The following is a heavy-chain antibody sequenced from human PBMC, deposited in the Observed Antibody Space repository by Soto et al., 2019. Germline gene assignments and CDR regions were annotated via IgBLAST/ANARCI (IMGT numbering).Heavy chain of an antibody. CDR1: GFSLSNSGVG. CDR3: ARTYYYGSGSYYTFDY. D-gene: IGHD3-10*01. J-gene: IGHJ4*02. V-gene: IGHV2-5*02. CDR2: IYWDDDK. Sequence: QITLKESGPTLVKPTQTLTLTCTFSGFSLSNSGVGVGWIRQPPGKALEWLALIYWDDDKRYSPSLKSRLTITKDTSKNQVVLTMTNMDPVDTATYYCARTYYYGSGSYYTFDYWGQGTLVTVSS.